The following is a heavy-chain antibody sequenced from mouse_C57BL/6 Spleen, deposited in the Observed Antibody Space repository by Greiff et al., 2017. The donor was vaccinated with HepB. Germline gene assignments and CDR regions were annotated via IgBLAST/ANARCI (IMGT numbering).Heavy chain of an antibody. Sequence: DVQLQESGGDLVKPGGSLKLSCVASGFTFSSYGMSWVRQTPDKRLEWVATISSGGSYTYYPDSVKGRFTISRDNAKNTLYLQMSSLKSEDTAMYYCADGNAYWGQGTLVTVSA. D-gene: IGHD2-1*01. V-gene: IGHV5-6*01. CDR2: ISSGGSYT. J-gene: IGHJ3*01. CDR1: GFTFSSYG. CDR3: ADGNAY.